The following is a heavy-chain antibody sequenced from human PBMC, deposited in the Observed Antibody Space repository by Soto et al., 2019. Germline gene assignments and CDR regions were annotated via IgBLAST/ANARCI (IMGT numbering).Heavy chain of an antibody. CDR1: GGSFSGYY. D-gene: IGHD2-15*01. V-gene: IGHV4-34*01. J-gene: IGHJ3*02. Sequence: SETLSLTCAVYGGSFSGYYWSWIRQPPGKGLEWIGEINHSGSTNYNPSLKSRVTISVDTSKNQFSLKLSSVTAADTAVYYCARGYIVVVVAATSGAFDIWGQGTMVTVSS. CDR2: INHSGST. CDR3: ARGYIVVVVAATSGAFDI.